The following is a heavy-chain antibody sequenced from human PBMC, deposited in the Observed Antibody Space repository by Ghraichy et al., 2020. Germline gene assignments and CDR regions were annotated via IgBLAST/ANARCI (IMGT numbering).Heavy chain of an antibody. CDR2: ISGSGGST. CDR3: ARMYSSSWSYWYFDL. V-gene: IGHV3-23*01. J-gene: IGHJ2*01. D-gene: IGHD6-13*01. CDR1: GFTFSSYA. Sequence: GGSLRLSCAASGFTFSSYAMSWVHQAPGKGLEWVSAISGSGGSTYYADSVKGRFTISRDNSKNTLYLQMNSLRAEDTAVYYCARMYSSSWSYWYFDLWGRGTLVTVSS.